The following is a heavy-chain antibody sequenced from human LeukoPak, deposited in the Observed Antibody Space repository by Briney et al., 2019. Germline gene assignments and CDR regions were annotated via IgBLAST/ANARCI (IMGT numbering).Heavy chain of an antibody. CDR1: GVTISSYY. CDR3: GRRGLWFGELSDFDY. CDR2: IYYSGST. V-gene: IGHV4-59*01. J-gene: IGHJ4*02. Sequence: SETLSLTCTVSGVTISSYYWSWIRQPPGKGLEWIGYIYYSGSTNYNPSLKRRVTISVDTSKKRFSLKLSSGTAADKAVYYWGRRGLWFGELSDFDYWGQGTLVTVSS. D-gene: IGHD3-10*01.